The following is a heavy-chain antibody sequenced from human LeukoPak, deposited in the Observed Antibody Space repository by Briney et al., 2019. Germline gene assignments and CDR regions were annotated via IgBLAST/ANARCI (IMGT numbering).Heavy chain of an antibody. CDR2: IYSGGST. V-gene: IGHV3-53*01. CDR3: ARGELVFDY. CDR1: EFTFSSYS. J-gene: IGHJ4*02. Sequence: GGSLRLSCAASEFTFSSYSMSWVRQAPGKGLEWVSVIYSGGSTYYADSVKGRFTISRDNSKNTLYLQMNSLRAEDTAVYYCARGELVFDYWGQGTLVAVSS. D-gene: IGHD1-26*01.